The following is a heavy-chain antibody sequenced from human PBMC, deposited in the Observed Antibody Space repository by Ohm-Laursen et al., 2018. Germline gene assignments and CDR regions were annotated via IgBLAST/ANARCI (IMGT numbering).Heavy chain of an antibody. CDR3: AKDHKGPYYYYGMDV. Sequence: SLRLSCAASGFTFSSYGMHWVRQAPGKGLEWVAVISYDGSNKYYADSVKGRFTISRDNSKNTLYLQMNSLRAEDTAVYYCAKDHKGPYYYYGMDVWGQGTTVTVSS. CDR2: ISYDGSNK. V-gene: IGHV3-30*18. CDR1: GFTFSSYG. J-gene: IGHJ6*02.